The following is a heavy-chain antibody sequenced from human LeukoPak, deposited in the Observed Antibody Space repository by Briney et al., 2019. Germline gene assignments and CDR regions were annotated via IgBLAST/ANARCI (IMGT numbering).Heavy chain of an antibody. Sequence: PSETLSLTCTVSGGSISSRIYSWVWIRQPPGKGLEWIGSIYYSGTPNYNSSLKSRVTISVDTSKNQFSLKLSSVTAADTAVYYCARLDSSGYYVDYWGQGTLVTVSS. CDR3: ARLDSSGYYVDY. J-gene: IGHJ4*02. CDR1: GGSISSRIYS. D-gene: IGHD3-22*01. CDR2: IYYSGTP. V-gene: IGHV4-39*07.